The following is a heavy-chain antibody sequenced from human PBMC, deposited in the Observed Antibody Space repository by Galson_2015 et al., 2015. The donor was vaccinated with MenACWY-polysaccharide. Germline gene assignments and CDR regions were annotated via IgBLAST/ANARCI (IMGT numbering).Heavy chain of an antibody. V-gene: IGHV3-48*01. Sequence: SLRLSCAASGFTFSSYRMNWVRQAPGKGLEWVSYISSSSSISYADSVKGRFTISRDNAKNSLYLQMNSLRAEDTAVYYCARVNGYSDYDWGQGTLVTVSS. D-gene: IGHD5-12*01. CDR1: GFTFSSYR. CDR2: ISSSSSI. CDR3: ARVNGYSDYD. J-gene: IGHJ4*02.